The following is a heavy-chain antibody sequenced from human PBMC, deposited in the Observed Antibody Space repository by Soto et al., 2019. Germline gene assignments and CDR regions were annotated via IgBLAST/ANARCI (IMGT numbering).Heavy chain of an antibody. CDR3: ARDYAGNGGYFDF. D-gene: IGHD6-13*01. J-gene: IGHJ4*02. CDR1: GDTFTSYY. CDR2: INPSGCTT. V-gene: IGHV1-46*01. Sequence: GASVKASCKASGDTFTSYYLHWVRHAPGQGPEWMGIINPSGCTTNYAQTIQGRFTMTRDTSTSTVYMELSSLRSDDTAVYYCARDYAGNGGYFDFWGQGPLLTVSS.